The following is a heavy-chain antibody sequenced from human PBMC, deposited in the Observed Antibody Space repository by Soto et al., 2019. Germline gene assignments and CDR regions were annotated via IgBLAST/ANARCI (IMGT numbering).Heavy chain of an antibody. CDR2: IYYSGST. J-gene: IGHJ4*02. Sequence: QVQLQESGPGLVKPSQTLSLTCTVSGGSISSGGYYWSWIRQHPGKGLEWIGYIYYSGSTYYNPYLKSRVTISVDTSKNQFSLKLSSVTAADTAVYYCARGRRDGYNFDYWGQGTLVTVSS. D-gene: IGHD5-12*01. CDR3: ARGRRDGYNFDY. CDR1: GGSISSGGYY. V-gene: IGHV4-31*03.